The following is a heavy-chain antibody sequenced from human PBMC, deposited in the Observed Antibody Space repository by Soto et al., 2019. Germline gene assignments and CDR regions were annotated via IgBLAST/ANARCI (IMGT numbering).Heavy chain of an antibody. CDR1: GLTVSGKKY. J-gene: IGHJ3*02. Sequence: DVQLVESRGGLIQPGESLRLSCAAFGLTVSGKKYMAWVRQAPGKGLEWISALYDVDGTYYADSVKGRFTTSRDSSKTTVYLQMNSLRPDDTAVYYCASWHLREHAYDIWGQGTTVTVSS. CDR2: LYDVDGT. D-gene: IGHD4-17*01. V-gene: IGHV3-53*01. CDR3: ASWHLREHAYDI.